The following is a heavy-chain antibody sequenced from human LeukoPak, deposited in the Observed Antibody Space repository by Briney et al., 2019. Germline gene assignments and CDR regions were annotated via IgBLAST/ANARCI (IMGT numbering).Heavy chain of an antibody. CDR1: GFTFSSYW. Sequence: GRSLRLSCAASGFTFSSYWMHWVRQAPGKGLEWVAVIWYDGSNKYYADSVKGRFTISRDNSKNTLYLQMNSLRAEDTAVYYCARGGTTVTKGPIDYWGQGTLVTVSS. CDR3: ARGGTTVTKGPIDY. D-gene: IGHD4-17*01. J-gene: IGHJ4*02. V-gene: IGHV3-33*08. CDR2: IWYDGSNK.